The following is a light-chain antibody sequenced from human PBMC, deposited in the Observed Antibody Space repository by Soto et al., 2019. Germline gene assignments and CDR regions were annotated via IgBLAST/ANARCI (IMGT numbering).Light chain of an antibody. V-gene: IGLV2-14*01. CDR2: EVT. J-gene: IGLJ1*01. CDR1: RSDVGAYNY. Sequence: QSVLTQPASVSGSPVQSIAISCTGTRSDVGAYNYVSWYQQHPGKAPKRMISEVTNRPSGVSDRFSGSKSGNTASLTISGLQAEDEADYYCSSFTSRFTCVFGPGTKLTVL. CDR3: SSFTSRFTCV.